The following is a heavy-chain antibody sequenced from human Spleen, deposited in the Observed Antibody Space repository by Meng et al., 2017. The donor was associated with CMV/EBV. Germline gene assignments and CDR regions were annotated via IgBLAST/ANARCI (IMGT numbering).Heavy chain of an antibody. J-gene: IGHJ2*01. V-gene: IGHV3-30*02. D-gene: IGHD6-6*01. CDR3: ARDYRSIAARRPNWYFDL. CDR1: GFTFSSYG. Sequence: GGSLRLSCAASGFTFSSYGMHWVRQAPGKGLEWVAFIRYDGSNKYYADSVKGRFTISRDNAKNSLFLQMYSLRAEDTAVYYCARDYRSIAARRPNWYFDLWGRGTLVTVSS. CDR2: IRYDGSNK.